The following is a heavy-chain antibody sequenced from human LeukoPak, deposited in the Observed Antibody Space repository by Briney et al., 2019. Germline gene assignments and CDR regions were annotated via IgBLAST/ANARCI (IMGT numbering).Heavy chain of an antibody. Sequence: GESLKISCKGSGYSFATYWIGWVRQMPGKGLEWMGIIYPGDSDTRYSPSFQGQVTISADKSISTAYLQWSSLKASDTAMYYCARTYCGGDCYYSYFDYWGQGTLVTVSS. CDR1: GYSFATYW. V-gene: IGHV5-51*01. CDR2: IYPGDSDT. J-gene: IGHJ4*02. D-gene: IGHD2-21*02. CDR3: ARTYCGGDCYYSYFDY.